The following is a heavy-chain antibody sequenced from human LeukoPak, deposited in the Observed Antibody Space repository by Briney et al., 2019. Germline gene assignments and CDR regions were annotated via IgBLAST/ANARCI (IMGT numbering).Heavy chain of an antibody. D-gene: IGHD1-20*01. V-gene: IGHV3-30*02. J-gene: IGHJ4*02. CDR3: AGVRITGTTLSDY. Sequence: PGGSLRLSCAASGFTFSSYGMHWVRQAPGKGLEWVAFIRYDGSNKYYADSVKGRFTISRDNAKNSLYLQMNSLRAEDTALYYCAGVRITGTTLSDYWGQGTLVTVSS. CDR2: IRYDGSNK. CDR1: GFTFSSYG.